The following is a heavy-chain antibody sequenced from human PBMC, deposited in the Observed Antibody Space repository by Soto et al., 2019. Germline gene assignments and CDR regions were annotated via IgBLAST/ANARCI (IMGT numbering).Heavy chain of an antibody. D-gene: IGHD5-12*01. Sequence: KGSLKAFGGTLSSHTISRVRQGLGQGLEWMGRIIPILGIANYAQKFQGRVTITADKSTSTAYMELSSLRSEDTAVYYCARVLFGGYDPLFDYWGQGTLVTVSS. J-gene: IGHJ4*02. CDR3: ARVLFGGYDPLFDY. CDR1: GGTLSSHT. V-gene: IGHV1-69*02. CDR2: IIPILGIA.